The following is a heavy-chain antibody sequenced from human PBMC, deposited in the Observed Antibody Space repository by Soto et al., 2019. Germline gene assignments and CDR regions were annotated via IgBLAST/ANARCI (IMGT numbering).Heavy chain of an antibody. J-gene: IGHJ6*01. V-gene: IGHV3-74*01. D-gene: IGHD3-16*01. Sequence: GESLTISCAASGVTFSSYWMHWVLQAPGKGLVWVSRINSDGSSTSYADSVKGRFTISRDNAKNTLYLQMNSLRAEDTAVYYCAREFMYYYYGMDVWGQGTPVTVSS. CDR2: INSDGSST. CDR3: AREFMYYYYGMDV. CDR1: GVTFSSYW.